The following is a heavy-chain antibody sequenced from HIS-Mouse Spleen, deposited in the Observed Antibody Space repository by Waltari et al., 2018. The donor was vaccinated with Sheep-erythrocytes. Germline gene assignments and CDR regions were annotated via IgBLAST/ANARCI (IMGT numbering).Heavy chain of an antibody. Sequence: QLQLQESGPGLVKPSETLSLTCTVSGGSISSSIYYWGWIRQPPGKGLEWIGSIYYSGSTYYNPSLKSRVTISVDTSKNQFSLKLSSVTAADTAVYYCARVSVAARFDYWGQGTLVTVSS. J-gene: IGHJ4*02. CDR3: ARVSVAARFDY. V-gene: IGHV4-39*07. CDR1: GGSISSSIYY. D-gene: IGHD6-6*01. CDR2: IYYSGST.